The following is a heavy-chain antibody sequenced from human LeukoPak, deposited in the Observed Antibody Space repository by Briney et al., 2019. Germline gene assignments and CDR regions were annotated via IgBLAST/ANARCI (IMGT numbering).Heavy chain of an antibody. D-gene: IGHD4-17*01. V-gene: IGHV3-7*04. CDR1: GFTLSTYW. CDR2: IKRDGSEK. J-gene: IGHJ4*02. Sequence: PGGSLRLSCAASGFTLSTYWMNWVRQAPGKGLEWVASIKRDGSEKHYVDSVKGRFTISRDNARDSVYLEMNSLRAEDTAVYFCVRGGRGSYGHYVMFFDSWGQGTRVTVSS. CDR3: VRGGRGSYGHYVMFFDS.